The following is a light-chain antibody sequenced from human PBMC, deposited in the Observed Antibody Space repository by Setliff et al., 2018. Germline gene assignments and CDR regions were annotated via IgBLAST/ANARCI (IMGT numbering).Light chain of an antibody. CDR3: SSYADSNTPDV. CDR2: EVS. V-gene: IGLV2-8*01. J-gene: IGLJ1*01. Sequence: QSALAQPPSASGSPGQSVAISCTGTSSDVGGYYYVSWYQQHPGKAPKLMIYEVSKRPSGVPDRFSGSKSGNTASLTVSGLQAEDEADYYCSSYADSNTPDVFGTGTKVTVL. CDR1: SSDVGGYYY.